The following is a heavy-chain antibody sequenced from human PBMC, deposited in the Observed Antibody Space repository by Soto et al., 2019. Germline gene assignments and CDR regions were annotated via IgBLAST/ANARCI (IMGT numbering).Heavy chain of an antibody. CDR1: GGSISSYY. J-gene: IGHJ4*02. CDR3: ARQHAIAVAGFDY. V-gene: IGHV4-59*08. D-gene: IGHD6-19*01. CDR2: IYYSGST. Sequence: SETLSLTCTVSGGSISSYYWSWIRQPPGKGLEWIGYIYYSGSTNYNPSLKSRVTISVDTSKNQFSLKLSSVTAADTAVYYCARQHAIAVAGFDYWGQGTLVTVSS.